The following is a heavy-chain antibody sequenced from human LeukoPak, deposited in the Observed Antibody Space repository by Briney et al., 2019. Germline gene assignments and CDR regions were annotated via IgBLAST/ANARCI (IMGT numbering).Heavy chain of an antibody. J-gene: IGHJ3*02. V-gene: IGHV4-31*03. CDR3: ASMGTADDAFDT. CDR2: IYYSGST. CDR1: GGSISSGGYY. Sequence: SETLSLTCTVSGGSISSGGYYWSWIRQHPGKGLEWIGYIYYSGSTYYNPSLKSRVTISVDTSKNQFSLKLSSVTAADTAVYYCASMGTADDAFDTWGQGTMVTVSS. D-gene: IGHD7-27*01.